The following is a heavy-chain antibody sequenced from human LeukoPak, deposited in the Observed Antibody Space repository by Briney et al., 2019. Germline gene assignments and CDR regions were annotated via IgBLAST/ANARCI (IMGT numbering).Heavy chain of an antibody. V-gene: IGHV1-18*01. CDR3: ARLFFRYCSSTSCSNWFDP. D-gene: IGHD2-2*01. CDR1: GYTFTSYG. CDR2: ISAYNGNT. J-gene: IGHJ5*02. Sequence: ASVKVSCKASGYTFTSYGISWVRQAPGQGLEWMGWISAYNGNTNYAQKLQGRVTMTTDTSTSTAYMELRSLRSDDTAVYYCARLFFRYCSSTSCSNWFDPWGQGTLVTVSS.